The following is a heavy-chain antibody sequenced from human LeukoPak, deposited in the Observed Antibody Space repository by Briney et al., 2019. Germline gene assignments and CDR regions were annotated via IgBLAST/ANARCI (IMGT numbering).Heavy chain of an antibody. CDR2: IYSGGST. CDR1: GFTVSSNY. Sequence: GGSLRLSCAASGFTVSSNYMTWVRQAPGKGLEWVSVIYSGGSTYYADSVKGRFTISRDNSKNTLYLQMSSLRAEDTAVYYCARAPGTTLHYGGMDVWGQGTTVTVSS. CDR3: ARAPGTTLHYGGMDV. J-gene: IGHJ6*02. V-gene: IGHV3-66*01. D-gene: IGHD4-17*01.